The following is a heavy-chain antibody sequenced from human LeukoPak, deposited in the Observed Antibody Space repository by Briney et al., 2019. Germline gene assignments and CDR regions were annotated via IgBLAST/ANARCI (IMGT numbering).Heavy chain of an antibody. CDR2: IYSGGST. Sequence: GGSLRLSCAASGFTVSSNYMSWVRQAPGKGLEWVSVIYSGGSTYYADSVKGRFTISRDNSKNTLYLQMNSLRVEDTAVYYCARAPVAGYYDSSGYDYWGQGTLVTVSS. D-gene: IGHD3-22*01. V-gene: IGHV3-53*01. CDR3: ARAPVAGYYDSSGYDY. J-gene: IGHJ4*02. CDR1: GFTVSSNY.